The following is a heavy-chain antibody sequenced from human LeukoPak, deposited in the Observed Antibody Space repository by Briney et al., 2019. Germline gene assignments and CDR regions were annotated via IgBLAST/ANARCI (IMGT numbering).Heavy chain of an antibody. D-gene: IGHD1-1*01. CDR3: ARNGSSFDY. J-gene: IGHJ4*02. V-gene: IGHV1-18*01. CDR1: GYPFTTSG. Sequence: ASVKVSCKAAGYPFTTSGISWVRQAPGQGLEWMGWISPYNGHTNSAQKLQGRVTMTTDTSTSTAFMELRSLRSEDTAVYYCARNGSSFDYWGQGTLVTVAS. CDR2: ISPYNGHT.